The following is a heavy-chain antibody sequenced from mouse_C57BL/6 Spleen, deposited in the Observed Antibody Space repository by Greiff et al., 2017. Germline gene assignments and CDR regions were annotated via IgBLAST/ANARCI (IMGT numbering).Heavy chain of an antibody. CDR1: GYAFSSSW. V-gene: IGHV1-82*01. J-gene: IGHJ4*01. D-gene: IGHD1-1*01. Sequence: VQLQQSGPELVKPGASVKISCKASGYAFSSSWMNWVKQRPGKGLEWIGRIYPGDGDTNYNGKFKGKATLTADKSSSTAYMQLSSLTSEDSAVYICARSGYYGRRFYAMDYWGQGTSGTVSS. CDR2: IYPGDGDT. CDR3: ARSGYYGRRFYAMDY.